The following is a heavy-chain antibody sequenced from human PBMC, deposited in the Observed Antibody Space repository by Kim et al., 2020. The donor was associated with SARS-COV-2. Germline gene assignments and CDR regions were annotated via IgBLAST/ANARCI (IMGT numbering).Heavy chain of an antibody. V-gene: IGHV1-69*13. D-gene: IGHD6-13*01. CDR2: IIPIFGTA. CDR3: ARRSFGSSSWYNWFDP. J-gene: IGHJ5*02. CDR1: GGTFSSYA. Sequence: SVKVSCKASGGTFSSYAISWVRQAPGQGLEWMGGIIPIFGTANYAQKFQGRVTITADESTSTAYIELSSLRSEDTAVYYCARRSFGSSSWYNWFDPWGQGTLVTVSS.